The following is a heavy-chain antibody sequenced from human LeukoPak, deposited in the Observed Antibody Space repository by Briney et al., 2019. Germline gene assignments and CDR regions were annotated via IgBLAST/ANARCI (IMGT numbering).Heavy chain of an antibody. Sequence: GSLRPSCAASGFPLRCHYIKRVRQASGKGLEWGSSISSTGTYIYYADSVKGRFTISRDNAKNSLYLQMDSLRDEDTAVYYCARGSIATRPTFFEYWGQGTLVTVSS. CDR3: ARGSIATRPTFFEY. D-gene: IGHD6-6*01. J-gene: IGHJ4*02. CDR1: GFPLRCHY. V-gene: IGHV3-21*01. CDR2: ISSTGTYI.